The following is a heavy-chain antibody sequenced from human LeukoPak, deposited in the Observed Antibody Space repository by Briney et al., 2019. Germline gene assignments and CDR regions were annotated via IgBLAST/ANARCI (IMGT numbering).Heavy chain of an antibody. Sequence: WVSYISSSSSTIYYADSVKGRFTISRDNAKNSLYLQMNSLRAEDTAVYYCARDLGLDFDYWGQGTLVTVSS. CDR3: ARDLGLDFDY. CDR2: ISSSSSTI. J-gene: IGHJ4*02. D-gene: IGHD5-18*01. V-gene: IGHV3-48*01.